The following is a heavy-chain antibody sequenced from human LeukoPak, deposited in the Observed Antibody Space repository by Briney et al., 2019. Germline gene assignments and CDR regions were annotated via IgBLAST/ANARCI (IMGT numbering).Heavy chain of an antibody. J-gene: IGHJ6*02. CDR1: GFTFSSYA. V-gene: IGHV3-23*01. CDR2: ISGSGGST. CDR3: ARDWVTTWHYGMDV. Sequence: GGSLRLSCAASGFTFSSYAMSWVRQAPGKGLEWASAISGSGGSTYYADSVKGRFTISRENSKNMVHLQMNSLRVEDTAIFHCARDWVTTWHYGMDVWGQGTTVTVSS. D-gene: IGHD4-17*01.